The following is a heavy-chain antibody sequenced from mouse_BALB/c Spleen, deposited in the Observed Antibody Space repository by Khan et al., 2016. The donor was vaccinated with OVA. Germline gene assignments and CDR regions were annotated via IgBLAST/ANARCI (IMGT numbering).Heavy chain of an antibody. CDR2: MSSGSSTI. D-gene: IGHD2-1*01. Sequence: EVELVESGGGLVQPGGSRKLSCAASGFTFSSFGMHWVRQAPKKGLEWVAYMSSGSSTIYYVDTVQGRFTISRDNPKNTLFLQMTSLRSEDKAMYYCVRSGGNFHWYFDVWGAGTSVTVSS. CDR1: GFTFSSFG. V-gene: IGHV5-17*02. CDR3: VRSGGNFHWYFDV. J-gene: IGHJ1*01.